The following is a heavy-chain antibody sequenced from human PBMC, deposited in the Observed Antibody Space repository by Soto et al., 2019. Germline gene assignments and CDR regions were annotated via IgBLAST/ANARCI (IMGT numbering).Heavy chain of an antibody. V-gene: IGHV3-66*02. CDR1: GFTVSSNY. Sequence: PGGSLRLSCAASGFTVSSNYMSWVRQAPGKGLEWVSVIYSGGSTYYADSVKGRFTVSRDNSKNTLYLQMDSLRPEDTAVYYCAKPVKYTYGLHLENWGQGTPVTVSS. D-gene: IGHD5-18*01. CDR2: IYSGGST. J-gene: IGHJ4*02. CDR3: AKPVKYTYGLHLEN.